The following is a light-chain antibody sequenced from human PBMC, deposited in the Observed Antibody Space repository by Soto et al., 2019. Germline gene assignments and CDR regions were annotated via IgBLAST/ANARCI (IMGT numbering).Light chain of an antibody. J-gene: IGKJ1*01. CDR2: KAS. V-gene: IGKV1-5*03. Sequence: DIQMTQSRSTLPASVGDRVTITWRASQTISSWLAWYQQKPGKAPKLLIYKASTLKSGVPSRFSGSGSGTEFTLTISSLQPDDFATYYCQHYNSYSEAFGQGTKVDI. CDR3: QHYNSYSEA. CDR1: QTISSW.